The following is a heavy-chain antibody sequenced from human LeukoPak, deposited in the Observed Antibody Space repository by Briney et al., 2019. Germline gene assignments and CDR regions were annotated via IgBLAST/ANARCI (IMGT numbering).Heavy chain of an antibody. J-gene: IGHJ1*01. CDR2: ITGSGGST. V-gene: IGHV3-23*01. Sequence: GGSLRLSCAASGFTFSSYAMSWVRQAPGKGLEWVSAITGSGGSTYYADSVKGRFPISRDNYKTTLYLQMNSLRAEATAVYYCAKDRNWNLLFAEYFQHWGQGTLVTVSS. CDR3: AKDRNWNLLFAEYFQH. D-gene: IGHD1-1*01. CDR1: GFTFSSYA.